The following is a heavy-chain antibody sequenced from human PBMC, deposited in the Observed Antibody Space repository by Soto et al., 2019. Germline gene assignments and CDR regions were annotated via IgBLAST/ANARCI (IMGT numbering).Heavy chain of an antibody. D-gene: IGHD4-17*01. CDR1: GGSISNSNYY. Sequence: SETLSLTCTVSGGSISNSNYYWGWIRQPPGKGLEWIGSIYYSGTANYSPSLKSRLAIDVDTSKNQFSLRLSSVTAADTAVYYCATRSGDYVGWFDPWGQGTRVTVSS. J-gene: IGHJ5*02. CDR3: ATRSGDYVGWFDP. CDR2: IYYSGTA. V-gene: IGHV4-39*01.